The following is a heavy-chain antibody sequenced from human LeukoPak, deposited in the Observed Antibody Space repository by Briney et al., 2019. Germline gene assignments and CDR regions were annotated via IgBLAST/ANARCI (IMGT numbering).Heavy chain of an antibody. CDR1: GGSISSHC. Sequence: PSETLSLTCTVSGGSISSHCWSWIRQPPGKGLEWIGYIYYSGNTNYNPALKSRLTISVDTSKNQFSLRLTSVTAADTAMYYCARDYYDSRGEAVDIWGQGTMVTVSS. CDR2: IYYSGNT. J-gene: IGHJ3*02. D-gene: IGHD3-22*01. V-gene: IGHV4-59*11. CDR3: ARDYYDSRGEAVDI.